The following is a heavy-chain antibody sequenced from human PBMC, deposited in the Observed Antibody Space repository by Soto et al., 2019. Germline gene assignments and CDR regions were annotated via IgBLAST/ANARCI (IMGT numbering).Heavy chain of an antibody. CDR2: IYHSGST. CDR3: ARGGGYYDFWSGYTNWFDP. CDR1: GGSISSSNW. Sequence: QVQLQESGPGLVKPSGTLSLTCAVSGGSISSSNWWSWVRQPPGKGLEWIGEIYHSGSTNYNPSLKSRVTLSVDKSKSQFSRTLSSVTAADTAVYYCARGGGYYDFWSGYTNWFDPWGQGTLVTVSS. D-gene: IGHD3-3*01. J-gene: IGHJ5*02. V-gene: IGHV4-4*02.